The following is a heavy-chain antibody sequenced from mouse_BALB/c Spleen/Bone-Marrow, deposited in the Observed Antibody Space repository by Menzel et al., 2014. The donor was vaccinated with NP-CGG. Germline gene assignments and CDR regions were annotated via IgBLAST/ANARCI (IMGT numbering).Heavy chain of an antibody. CDR3: ARHEGGEMGFDY. D-gene: IGHD2-3*01. CDR1: GYTFTEYI. Sequence: VKLVESGAGLVKPGASVKLSCKASGYTFTEYIIHWVKRRSGQGLEWIGWFYPGSGSIKYNEKFKDKATLTADKSSSTVYMELSRVTSEDSAVYFCARHEGGEMGFDYWGQGTTLTVSS. V-gene: IGHV1-62-2*01. CDR2: FYPGSGSI. J-gene: IGHJ2*01.